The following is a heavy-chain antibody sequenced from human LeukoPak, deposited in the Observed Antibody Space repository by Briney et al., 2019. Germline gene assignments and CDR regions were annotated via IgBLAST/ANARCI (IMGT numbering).Heavy chain of an antibody. CDR2: ISGSGGST. Sequence: GGSLRLSCAASGFTFSSYAMSWVRQAPGKGLEWVSAISGSGGSTYYADSVKGRFTISRDNSKNTLYLQMNSLRAEDTAVYYCARAVREVVPAAIMGNAFDIWGQGTMVTVSS. V-gene: IGHV3-23*01. CDR3: ARAVREVVPAAIMGNAFDI. J-gene: IGHJ3*02. D-gene: IGHD2-2*01. CDR1: GFTFSSYA.